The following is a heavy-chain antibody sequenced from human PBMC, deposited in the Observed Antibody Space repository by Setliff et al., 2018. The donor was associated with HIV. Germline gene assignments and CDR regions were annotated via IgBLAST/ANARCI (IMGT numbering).Heavy chain of an antibody. CDR2: MFYSGRT. Sequence: KASETLSLTCTVSGGSIRSSSYYWAWLRQSPGKGLEWIGSMFYSGRTYHNPSLKSRVTISIDTSKNQFSLKLSSVTAADTAVYSCARDMMYHYDNSGSFGWFDPWGQGTLVTVSS. J-gene: IGHJ5*02. CDR3: ARDMMYHYDNSGSFGWFDP. V-gene: IGHV4-39*07. D-gene: IGHD3-22*01. CDR1: GGSIRSSSYY.